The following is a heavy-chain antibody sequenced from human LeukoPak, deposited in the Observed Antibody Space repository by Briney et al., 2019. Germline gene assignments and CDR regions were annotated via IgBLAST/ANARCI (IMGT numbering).Heavy chain of an antibody. CDR1: GYTFTSYD. Sequence: ASVKVSCKASGYTFTSYDINWVRQATGQGLEWMGWMNPNSGNTGYAQKFQGRVTMTRNTSISTAYMELSSLRSEDTAVYYCAGMPIYSGYDTGYWGQGTLVTVSS. CDR2: MNPNSGNT. J-gene: IGHJ4*02. D-gene: IGHD5-12*01. CDR3: AGMPIYSGYDTGY. V-gene: IGHV1-8*01.